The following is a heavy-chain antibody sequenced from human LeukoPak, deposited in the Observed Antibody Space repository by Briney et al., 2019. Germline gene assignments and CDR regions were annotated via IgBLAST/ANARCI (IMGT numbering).Heavy chain of an antibody. J-gene: IGHJ4*02. CDR2: IKSKTDGGTT. D-gene: IGHD3-22*01. CDR1: GFTFSNAW. V-gene: IGHV3-15*01. CDR3: TTAPDYYYDSSGYYYYFDY. Sequence: GGSLRLSCAASGFTFSNAWMSWVRQAPAKGLEWVGRIKSKTDGGTTDYAAPVKGRFTISRDDSKNTLYLQMNSLKTEDTAVYYCTTAPDYYYDSSGYYYYFDYWGQGTLVTVSS.